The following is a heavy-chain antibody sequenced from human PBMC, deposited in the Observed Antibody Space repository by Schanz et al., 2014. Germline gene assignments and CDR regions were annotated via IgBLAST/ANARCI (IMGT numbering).Heavy chain of an antibody. J-gene: IGHJ6*02. CDR3: ARDRGEGNTWDHYYYDFVMDV. Sequence: QVHLVESGGGVVQPGRSLRLSCAASGFTFSSFVMHWVRQAPGKGLEWVAVISYDGSNKYYADSVEGRFTISRDSSENTLYLQMNSLRGEDTAVYYCARDRGEGNTWDHYYYDFVMDVWGRGTTVTVSS. V-gene: IGHV3-30*04. D-gene: IGHD3-3*01. CDR2: ISYDGSNK. CDR1: GFTFSSFV.